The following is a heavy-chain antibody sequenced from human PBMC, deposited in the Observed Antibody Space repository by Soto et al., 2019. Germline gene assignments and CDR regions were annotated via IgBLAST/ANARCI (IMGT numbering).Heavy chain of an antibody. J-gene: IGHJ4*02. Sequence: GGSLRLSCTASGFTFGDYAMSWFRQAPGKGLEWVGSIRSKAYGGTTEYAASVKGRFTISRDDSKSIAYLQMNSLKTEDTAVYYCTRGPHYYDSSGYYPLGYWGQGTLVTVSS. CDR3: TRGPHYYDSSGYYPLGY. D-gene: IGHD3-22*01. CDR1: GFTFGDYA. CDR2: IRSKAYGGTT. V-gene: IGHV3-49*03.